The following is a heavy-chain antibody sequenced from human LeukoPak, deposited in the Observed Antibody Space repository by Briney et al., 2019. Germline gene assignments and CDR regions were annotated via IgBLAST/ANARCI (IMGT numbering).Heavy chain of an antibody. D-gene: IGHD6-19*01. CDR1: GNSFTSYW. V-gene: IGHV5-51*01. J-gene: IGHJ4*02. CDR3: ARRDRIGFRFDY. Sequence: GESLQISCKASGNSFTSYWIGWVRQMPGKGLEWMGIIYPGDSDTRYSPSFQGQVTMSVDKSISTAYLQWSTLKASDTAMYYCARRDRIGFRFDYWGQGTLVTVSS. CDR2: IYPGDSDT.